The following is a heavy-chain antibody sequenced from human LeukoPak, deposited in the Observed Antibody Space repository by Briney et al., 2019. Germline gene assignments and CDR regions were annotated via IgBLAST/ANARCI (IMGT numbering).Heavy chain of an antibody. CDR2: INHSGST. CDR1: GGSFSGYY. J-gene: IGHJ6*03. CDR3: ARIQVGDILTGYYRGYYYYMDV. Sequence: SETLSLTCAVYGGSFSGYYWSWIRQPPGKGLEWIGEINHSGSTNYNPSLKSRVTISVDTSKNQFSLKLSSVTAADTAVYYCARIQVGDILTGYYRGYYYYMDVWGKGTTVTVSS. V-gene: IGHV4-34*01. D-gene: IGHD3-9*01.